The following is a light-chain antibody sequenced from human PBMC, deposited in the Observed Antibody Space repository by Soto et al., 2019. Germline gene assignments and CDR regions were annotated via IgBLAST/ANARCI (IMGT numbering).Light chain of an antibody. Sequence: HSVLTQPASVSGSPGQSVTISFTGTTRDVGAYNLVSWYQQYQGKAPKLMIYEVSNRPSGVSNRFSGSKTGNTASLTIAGLQAEDEADYYCCTSYEGGGKYVFGTGTKVTVL. J-gene: IGLJ1*01. V-gene: IGLV2-14*01. CDR1: TRDVGAYNL. CDR3: TSYEGGGKYV. CDR2: EVS.